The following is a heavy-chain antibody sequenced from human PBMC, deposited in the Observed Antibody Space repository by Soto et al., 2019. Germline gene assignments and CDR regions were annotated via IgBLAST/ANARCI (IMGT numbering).Heavy chain of an antibody. J-gene: IGHJ6*02. Sequence: PVGSLRLSCAASGFTFSSYAMSWVRQAPGKGLEWVSAISGSGGSTYYADSVKGRFTISRDNSKNTLYLQMNSLRAEDTAVYYCAKVLEGYSYFSYYYGMDVWGQGTTVTVSS. V-gene: IGHV3-23*01. CDR3: AKVLEGYSYFSYYYGMDV. D-gene: IGHD5-18*01. CDR1: GFTFSSYA. CDR2: ISGSGGST.